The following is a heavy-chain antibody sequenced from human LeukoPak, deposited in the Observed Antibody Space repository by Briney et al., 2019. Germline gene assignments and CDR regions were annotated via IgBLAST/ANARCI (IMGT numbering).Heavy chain of an antibody. Sequence: ASVKVSCKTSGYTFISYGMSWLRQAPGQGFEWLGWISGHNDNTNYAQKIEGRVILTTARATSTAHMELRSLRPDDTAVYYCARQGYSSSSTADFWGQGTLVTVSS. CDR3: ARQGYSSSSTADF. CDR1: GYTFISYG. V-gene: IGHV1-18*01. CDR2: ISGHNDNT. D-gene: IGHD6-6*01. J-gene: IGHJ4*02.